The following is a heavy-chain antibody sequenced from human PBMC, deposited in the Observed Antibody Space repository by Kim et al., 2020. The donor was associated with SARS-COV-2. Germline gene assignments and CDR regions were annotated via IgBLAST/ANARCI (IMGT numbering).Heavy chain of an antibody. J-gene: IGHJ3*02. CDR1: GGSISSYS. Sequence: SETLSLTCTVSGGSISSYSWSWIRQPPGKGLEWIDYIYYSGSTNYNPSLKSRVTISVDTSKNQFSLKLSSVTAADTAVYYCARLGRGYSYGEHAFDIWG. D-gene: IGHD5-18*01. CDR3: ARLGRGYSYGEHAFDI. CDR2: IYYSGST. V-gene: IGHV4-59*08.